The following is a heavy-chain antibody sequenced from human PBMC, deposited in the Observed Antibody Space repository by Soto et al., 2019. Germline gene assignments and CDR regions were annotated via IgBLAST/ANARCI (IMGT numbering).Heavy chain of an antibody. CDR3: AREWSYFDY. J-gene: IGHJ4*02. CDR1: GFNFGSFW. CDR2: IKQGGSESER. V-gene: IGHV3-7*01. D-gene: IGHD3-3*01. Sequence: TCGSLRLSCAASGFNFGSFWMGLVRQAPGKGREWVANIKQGGSESERYYVDSVRGRFTISRDNAKNSLYLQMNSLRVEDTAVYYCAREWSYFDYWGPGTLVTVSS.